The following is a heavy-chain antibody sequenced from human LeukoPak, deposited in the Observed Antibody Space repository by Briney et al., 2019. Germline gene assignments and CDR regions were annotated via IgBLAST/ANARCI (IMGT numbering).Heavy chain of an antibody. CDR3: ARGTRFDY. D-gene: IGHD2-2*01. CDR1: GGSFSGYY. Sequence: PSETLSLTCAVYGGSFSGYYWSWIRQPPGKGLEWIGEINHSGSTNYNPSLKSRVTISVDTSMNQFSLKLGSVTAADTAVYYCARGTRFDYWGQGTLVTVSS. V-gene: IGHV4-34*01. CDR2: INHSGST. J-gene: IGHJ4*02.